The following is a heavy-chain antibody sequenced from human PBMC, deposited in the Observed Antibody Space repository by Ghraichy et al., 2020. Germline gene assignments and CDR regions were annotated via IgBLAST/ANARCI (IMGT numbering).Heavy chain of an antibody. Sequence: SETLSLTCTVSGGSLSEYYWSWIRQPPGKGLEWVGYVFHTGSTEYNPSFTSRITISVDTSKNRISLPLNSVSAADTAVYYCATDAATGYFDPWGRGTLVTVSS. CDR3: ATDAATGYFDP. CDR1: GGSLSEYY. V-gene: IGHV4-59*01. J-gene: IGHJ5*02. CDR2: VFHTGST. D-gene: IGHD6-25*01.